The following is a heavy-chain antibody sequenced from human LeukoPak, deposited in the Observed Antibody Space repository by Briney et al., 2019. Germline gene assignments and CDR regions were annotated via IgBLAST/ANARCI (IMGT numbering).Heavy chain of an antibody. CDR3: ARGSGYYYYYGMDV. CDR2: ISVSGGST. Sequence: GGSLRLSCAASGFTFSSYSMSWVRQAPGKGLESVSAISVSGGSTKYADSVKGRFTISRDNSKNTLYLQMNSLRAEDTAVYYCARGSGYYYYYGMDVWGQGTTVTVSS. V-gene: IGHV3-23*01. J-gene: IGHJ6*02. CDR1: GFTFSSYS.